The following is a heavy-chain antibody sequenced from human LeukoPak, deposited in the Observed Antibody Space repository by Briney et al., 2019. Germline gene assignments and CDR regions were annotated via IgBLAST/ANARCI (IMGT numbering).Heavy chain of an antibody. CDR1: GFTFSSYW. CDR2: IKQDGSEK. J-gene: IGHJ3*02. Sequence: PGGSLRLSCAASGFTFSSYWMSWVRQAPGKGLEGVANIKQDGSEKYYVDSVKGRFTISRDNAKNSLYLQMNSLRAEDTAVYYCARDVAVTEDAFDIWGQGTMVTVSS. CDR3: ARDVAVTEDAFDI. D-gene: IGHD2-21*02. V-gene: IGHV3-7*01.